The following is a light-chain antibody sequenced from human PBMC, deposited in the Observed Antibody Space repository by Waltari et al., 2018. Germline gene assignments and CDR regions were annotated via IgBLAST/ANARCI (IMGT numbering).Light chain of an antibody. Sequence: DIQMTQSPSSLSASVGDRVTITCQASQDISNYLNWYQQKPGKAPKLLIYEASNLETGVPSRFSGGGSGTDFACTINSLQPEDIGTYYCQQYDNLPFTFGPGTKVDIK. CDR1: QDISNY. J-gene: IGKJ3*01. CDR2: EAS. V-gene: IGKV1-33*01. CDR3: QQYDNLPFT.